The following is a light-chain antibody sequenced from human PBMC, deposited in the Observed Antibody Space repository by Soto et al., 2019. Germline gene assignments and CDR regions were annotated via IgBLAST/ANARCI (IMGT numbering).Light chain of an antibody. CDR3: QTWGTGYAV. J-gene: IGLJ7*01. V-gene: IGLV4-69*01. CDR1: SGHSTYT. CDR2: INSDGSH. Sequence: QLVLTQSPSASASLGASVKLTCTLSSGHSTYTIAWHQQQPEKGPRYLMNINSDGSHTKGDGIPDRFSGSSSGAERYLTISSLPSEDEADYYCQTWGTGYAVFGGGTQLTVL.